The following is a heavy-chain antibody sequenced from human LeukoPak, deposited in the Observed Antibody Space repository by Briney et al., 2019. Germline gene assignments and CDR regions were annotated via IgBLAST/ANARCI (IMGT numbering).Heavy chain of an antibody. CDR2: IWSDSSYI. J-gene: IGHJ4*02. V-gene: IGHV3-33*06. CDR3: AKIVQYTAATGTGLGS. CDR1: GFRFSSFG. Sequence: GGSLRLSCAASGFRFSSFGMHWVRQAPGKGLDWVAVIWSDSSYIYYADSVKGRFTISRDNSKNTLYLQMNSLRAEDTAVYYCAKIVQYTAATGTGLGSWGQGSLVTVSP. D-gene: IGHD6-13*01.